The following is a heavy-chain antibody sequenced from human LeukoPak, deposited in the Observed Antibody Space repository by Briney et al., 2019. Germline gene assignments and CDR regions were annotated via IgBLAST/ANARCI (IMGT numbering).Heavy chain of an antibody. Sequence: SETLSLTCTVSGGSISSYYWSWIRQPAGKGLEWIGRIYTSGSNNYNPSLKSRVTMSVDTSKHQFSLKLSSVTAADTAMYYCAREVADYGGYYYYHYMDVWGKGTTVAISS. CDR3: AREVADYGGYYYYHYMDV. V-gene: IGHV4-4*07. J-gene: IGHJ6*03. CDR1: GGSISSYY. CDR2: IYTSGSN. D-gene: IGHD4-23*01.